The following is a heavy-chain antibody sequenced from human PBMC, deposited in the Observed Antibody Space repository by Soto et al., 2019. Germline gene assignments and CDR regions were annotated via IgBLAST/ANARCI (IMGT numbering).Heavy chain of an antibody. J-gene: IGHJ4*02. V-gene: IGHV3-23*01. CDR1: RFTFTSYA. Sequence: GGSLRRFCVASRFTFTSYAMSWGRQAPGKGLEWVAAISASGGATIHADSVKGRLTISRDNSKNTLYLQMNSLRAEDTAVYYCAKDVEGGSLFRGAFDYWGQGTQVTVSS. CDR3: AKDVEGGSLFRGAFDY. CDR2: ISASGGAT. D-gene: IGHD1-26*01.